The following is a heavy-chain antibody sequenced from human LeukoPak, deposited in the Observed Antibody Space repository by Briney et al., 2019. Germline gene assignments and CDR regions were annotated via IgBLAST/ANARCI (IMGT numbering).Heavy chain of an antibody. Sequence: ASVKVSCKASGFTFTSSAIQWVRQARGQRLEWIGWIVVGSGNTNYAQKFQKRVTITRDMSTSTAYMELSSLRSDDTGVYYCARDNGYPYYYYYYMDVWGKGTTVTV. D-gene: IGHD5-24*01. CDR2: IVVGSGNT. J-gene: IGHJ6*03. V-gene: IGHV1-58*02. CDR3: ARDNGYPYYYYYYMDV. CDR1: GFTFTSSA.